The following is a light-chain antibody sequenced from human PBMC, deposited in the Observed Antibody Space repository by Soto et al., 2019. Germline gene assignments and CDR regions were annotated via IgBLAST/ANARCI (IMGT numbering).Light chain of an antibody. CDR1: SSNIGSNT. Sequence: QSVLTQPPSASGTPGQRVTISCSGSSSNIGSNTVNWYQQLPGTAPKLLIYSNNQRPSGVPDRFSGSKSGTSASLAISGLQSEDDADYYCAAWDDRLNIRVFGGGTTLTV. CDR2: SNN. V-gene: IGLV1-44*01. J-gene: IGLJ2*01. CDR3: AAWDDRLNIRV.